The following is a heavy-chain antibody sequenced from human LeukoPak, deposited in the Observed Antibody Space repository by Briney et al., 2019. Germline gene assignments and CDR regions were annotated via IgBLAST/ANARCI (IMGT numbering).Heavy chain of an antibody. CDR3: ARDPDQVVGANFDY. CDR1: GFTFTSYA. Sequence: GGSLRLSCAASGFTFTSYAMSWVRQAPGKGLEWLANINQDGSKKYYLDSVKGRFTISRDNAKNSLYLQMNSLRAEDTAVYYCARDPDQVVGANFDYWGQGTLVTVSS. J-gene: IGHJ4*02. D-gene: IGHD2-2*01. V-gene: IGHV3-7*01. CDR2: INQDGSKK.